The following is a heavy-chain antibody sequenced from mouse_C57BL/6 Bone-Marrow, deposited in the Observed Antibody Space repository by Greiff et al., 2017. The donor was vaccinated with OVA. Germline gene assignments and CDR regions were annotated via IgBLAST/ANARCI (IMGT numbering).Heavy chain of an antibody. J-gene: IGHJ4*01. CDR1: GFSLTSYG. V-gene: IGHV2-5*01. CDR2: IWRGGST. CDR3: AKDIYYYGSSHYYAMDY. Sequence: VKLVESGPGLVQPSQSLSITCTVSGFSLTSYGVHWVRQSPGKGLEWLGVIWRGGSTDYNAAFMSRLSITKDNSKSQVFFKMNSLQADDTAIYYCAKDIYYYGSSHYYAMDYWGQGTSVTVSS. D-gene: IGHD1-1*01.